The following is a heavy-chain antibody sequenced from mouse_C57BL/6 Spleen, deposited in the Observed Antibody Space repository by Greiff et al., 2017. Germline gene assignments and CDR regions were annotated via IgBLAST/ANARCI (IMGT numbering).Heavy chain of an antibody. CDR3: ARPYDGYYDWFAY. Sequence: VQLQQSDAELVKPGASVKISCKVSGYTFTDHTIHWMKQRPEQGLEWIGYIYPSDGSTKYNEKFKGKATLTADKSSSTAYMQLNSLTSEDSAVYFCARPYDGYYDWFAYWGQGTLVTVSA. CDR2: IYPSDGST. CDR1: GYTFTDHT. D-gene: IGHD2-3*01. J-gene: IGHJ3*01. V-gene: IGHV1-78*01.